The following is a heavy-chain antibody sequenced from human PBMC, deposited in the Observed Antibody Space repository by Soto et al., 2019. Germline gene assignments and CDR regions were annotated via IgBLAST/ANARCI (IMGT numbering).Heavy chain of an antibody. Sequence: QVQLQESGPGLVKPSETLSLTCTVSGGSISSYYWSWIRQPPGKGLEWIGYIDYSGSTNYNPSLKSRVTLTVDSSKHQFSLTLSYVPAADTAVYYCARGRVTNTWFDPWGQGTLVTVSS. CDR2: IDYSGST. J-gene: IGHJ5*02. D-gene: IGHD3-9*01. V-gene: IGHV4-59*01. CDR1: GGSISSYY. CDR3: ARGRVTNTWFDP.